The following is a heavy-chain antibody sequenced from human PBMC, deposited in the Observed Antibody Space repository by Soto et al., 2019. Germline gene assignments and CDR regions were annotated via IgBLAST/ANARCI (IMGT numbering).Heavy chain of an antibody. D-gene: IGHD1-26*01. CDR3: AHRRGAYYFDY. CDR1: GFSLSTNGVG. CDR2: IYWDGDK. V-gene: IGHV2-5*02. Sequence: QITLKESGPTLVKPTQTLTLTCTFSGFSLSTNGVGVGWIRQPPGKALEWLALIYWDGDKRYSPSLKSRLTXTXXTSKNPVVLTMTNMDPVDTATYYCAHRRGAYYFDYWGQGTLVTVSS. J-gene: IGHJ4*02.